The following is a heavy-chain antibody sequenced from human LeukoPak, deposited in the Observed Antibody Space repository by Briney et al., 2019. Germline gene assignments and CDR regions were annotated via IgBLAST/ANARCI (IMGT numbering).Heavy chain of an antibody. CDR3: ARGSSLYVAPIDY. Sequence: GGSLRLSCAASGFTVISNYMSWVRQAPGKGLEWVSVIYSGGSTYYADSVKGRFTISRDNSKNTLYLQMNSLRAEDTAVYYCARGSSLYVAPIDYWGQGTLVTVSS. CDR1: GFTVISNY. D-gene: IGHD6-13*01. J-gene: IGHJ4*02. CDR2: IYSGGST. V-gene: IGHV3-53*01.